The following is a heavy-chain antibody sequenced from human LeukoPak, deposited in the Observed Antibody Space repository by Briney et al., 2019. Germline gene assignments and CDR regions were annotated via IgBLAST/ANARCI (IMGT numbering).Heavy chain of an antibody. CDR1: GGSISSYY. Sequence: PSETLSLTCTVSGGSISSYYWSWIRQPPGKGLEWIGYIYTSGSTNYNPSLKSRVTISVDTSKNQFSLKLSSVTAADTAVYYCARRIAVAGCYFDYWGQGTLVTVSS. CDR2: IYTSGST. D-gene: IGHD6-19*01. J-gene: IGHJ4*02. V-gene: IGHV4-4*09. CDR3: ARRIAVAGCYFDY.